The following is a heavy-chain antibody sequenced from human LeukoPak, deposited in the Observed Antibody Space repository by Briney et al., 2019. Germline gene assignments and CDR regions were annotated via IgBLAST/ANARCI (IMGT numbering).Heavy chain of an antibody. CDR3: ARGGYCSSTSCYPPTDY. V-gene: IGHV1-2*02. Sequence: GASVKVSCKASRYTFTGYYMHWVRQAPGQGLEWMGWINPNSGGTNYAQKFQGRVTMTRDTSISTAYMELSRLRSDDTAVYYCARGGYCSSTSCYPPTDYWGQGTLVTVSS. J-gene: IGHJ4*02. CDR1: RYTFTGYY. CDR2: INPNSGGT. D-gene: IGHD2-2*01.